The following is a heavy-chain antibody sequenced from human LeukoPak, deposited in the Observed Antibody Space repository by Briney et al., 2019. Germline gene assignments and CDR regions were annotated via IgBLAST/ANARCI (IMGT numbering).Heavy chain of an antibody. V-gene: IGHV3-23*01. CDR2: ISNNGGYT. CDR3: AKQLGYCSDGSCYFPY. CDR1: GFTFSTYA. Sequence: RTGGSLRLSCAASGFTFSTYAMSWVRQAPGKGLEWVSAISNNGGYTCYADSVQGRFTISRDNSKSTLCLQMNSLRAEDTAVYYCAKQLGYCSDGSCYFPYWGQGTLVTVSS. D-gene: IGHD2-15*01. J-gene: IGHJ4*02.